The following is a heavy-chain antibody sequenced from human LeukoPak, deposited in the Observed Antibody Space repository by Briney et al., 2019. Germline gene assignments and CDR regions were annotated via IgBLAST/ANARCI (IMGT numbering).Heavy chain of an antibody. Sequence: SETLSLTCAVSGGSISSGSYYWSWIRQPAGKGLEWIGRIYTSGSTNYNPSLKSRVTISVDTSKNQFSLKLSSVTAADTAVYYCARGGYSYPITPWGQGTLVTVSS. CDR3: ARGGYSYPITP. V-gene: IGHV4-61*02. J-gene: IGHJ4*02. CDR1: GGSISSGSYY. D-gene: IGHD5-18*01. CDR2: IYTSGST.